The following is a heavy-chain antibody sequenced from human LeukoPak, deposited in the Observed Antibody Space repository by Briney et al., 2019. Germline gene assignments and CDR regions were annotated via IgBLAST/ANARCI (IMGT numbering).Heavy chain of an antibody. J-gene: IGHJ4*02. V-gene: IGHV3-21*01. Sequence: ETLSLTCTVSSGSISSSHYYWDWIRQPPGKGLEWVSSISSSSSYIYYADSVKGRFTISRDNAKNSLYLQMNSLRAEDTAVCYCARALFHNDYWGQGTLVTVSS. CDR1: SGSISSSHYY. CDR3: ARALFHNDY. CDR2: ISSSSSYI.